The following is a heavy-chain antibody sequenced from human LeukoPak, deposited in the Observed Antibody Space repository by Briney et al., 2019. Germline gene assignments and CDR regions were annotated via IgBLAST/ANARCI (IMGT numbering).Heavy chain of an antibody. D-gene: IGHD6-13*01. CDR3: AKELGGSNWYGSGY. CDR1: GFTFGSYA. V-gene: IGHV3-23*01. J-gene: IGHJ4*02. CDR2: IRGSGTGT. Sequence: PGGSLRLSCAASGFTFGSYAMTWVRQAPGKGLEWVSAIRGSGTGTNYGDSVKGRFTISRHDSKNTLYLQMNSLRAEDTAVYYCAKELGGSNWYGSGYWGQGTLVTVSS.